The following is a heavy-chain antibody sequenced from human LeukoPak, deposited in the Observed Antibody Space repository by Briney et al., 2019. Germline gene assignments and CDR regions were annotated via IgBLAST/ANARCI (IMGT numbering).Heavy chain of an antibody. CDR3: VRDRTVVTVALRSHNGMDV. CDR1: GMTFSSYW. J-gene: IGHJ6*02. CDR2: IKQEGSEK. D-gene: IGHD4-23*01. V-gene: IGHV3-7*01. Sequence: GGSLRLSCAASGMTFSSYWMSWVRQAPGKGLEWVANIKQEGSEKYYMDSVKGRFTISRDNAKNSVYLQMNSLRAEDTAVYYCVRDRTVVTVALRSHNGMDVWGQGTTVTVSS.